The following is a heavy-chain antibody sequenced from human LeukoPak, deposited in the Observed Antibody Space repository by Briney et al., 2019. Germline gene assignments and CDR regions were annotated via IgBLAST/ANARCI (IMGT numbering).Heavy chain of an antibody. J-gene: IGHJ6*03. CDR2: INHSGST. D-gene: IGHD6-13*01. CDR3: ARGLRRWYDYMDV. CDR1: GGSFSGYY. Sequence: SETLSLTCAVYGGSFSGYYWSWIRQPPGKGLEWIGEINHSGSTNYNPSLKSRVTISVDTSKNQFSLKLSSVTAADMAVYYCARGLRRWYDYMDVWGKGTTVTVSS. V-gene: IGHV4-34*01.